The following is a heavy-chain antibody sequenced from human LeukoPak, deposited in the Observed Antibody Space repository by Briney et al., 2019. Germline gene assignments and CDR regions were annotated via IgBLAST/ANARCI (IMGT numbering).Heavy chain of an antibody. D-gene: IGHD2-15*01. J-gene: IGHJ4*02. Sequence: ASVKVSCKASGGTFSSYAISWVRQAPGQGLEWMGWINPNSGGTNYAQKFQGRVTMTRDTSISTAYMELSRLRSDDTAVYYCARDEGDCSGGSCYYFDYWGQGTLVTVSS. CDR1: GGTFSSYA. V-gene: IGHV1-2*02. CDR2: INPNSGGT. CDR3: ARDEGDCSGGSCYYFDY.